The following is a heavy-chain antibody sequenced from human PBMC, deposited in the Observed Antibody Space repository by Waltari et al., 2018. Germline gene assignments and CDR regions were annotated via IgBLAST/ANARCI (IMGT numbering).Heavy chain of an antibody. J-gene: IGHJ3*01. Sequence: QVHLVQSGAEVRRPGSSVKVSCEASGGSFGTYAITWVRQAPGQGLEWIVGIIPIFGKPNYAQKFQDRVKVAADELTRTAFMELSSLRPDDTAVYYCAKRIVGGPFDVWGQGTMVIVSS. D-gene: IGHD1-26*01. V-gene: IGHV1-69*12. CDR1: GGSFGTYA. CDR2: IIPIFGKP. CDR3: AKRIVGGPFDV.